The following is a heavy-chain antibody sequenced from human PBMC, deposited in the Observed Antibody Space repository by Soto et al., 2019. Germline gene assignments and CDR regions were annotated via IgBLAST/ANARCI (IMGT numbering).Heavy chain of an antibody. Sequence: PSETLSLTCTVSGSSISSYYLSWIRQPPEKGLEWIGYIYYSGSTNYTPSLMSGVTISGDRSRKLFPLRLSSVPAAHTAVYYCTSRVDEIHLDFWGRGTLVTVSS. J-gene: IGHJ4*02. CDR3: TSRVDEIHLDF. V-gene: IGHV4-59*08. CDR2: IYYSGST. CDR1: GSSISSYY.